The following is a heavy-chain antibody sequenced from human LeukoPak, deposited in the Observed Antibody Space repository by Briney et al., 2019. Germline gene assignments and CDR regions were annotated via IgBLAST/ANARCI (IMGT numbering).Heavy chain of an antibody. CDR2: IGSDSSYI. Sequence: PGGSLRLSCAASGFTFSTYNMNWVRQAPGKGLEWVSCIGSDSSYIYYADSVKGRFTISRDNAKNSLYLQMNSLTAEDTAVYYCVRGGGKLYQTSWFDPWGQGTLVTVSS. CDR3: VRGGGKLYQTSWFDP. V-gene: IGHV3-21*01. CDR1: GFTFSTYN. D-gene: IGHD3-16*01. J-gene: IGHJ5*02.